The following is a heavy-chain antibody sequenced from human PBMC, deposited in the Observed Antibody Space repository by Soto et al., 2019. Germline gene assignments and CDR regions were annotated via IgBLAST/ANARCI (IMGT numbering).Heavy chain of an antibody. V-gene: IGHV3-74*01. Sequence: EVQLVESGGGLVQPGGSLRLSCATSGFTFSDYWIHWVRQAPGKGLVWVSRINGDGSRSDYADSVKGRFTISRDNAENTVYLQMNSLSADDTAVYFCARGIRGKYGMDVWGHGTTVTVSS. J-gene: IGHJ6*02. D-gene: IGHD3-10*01. CDR2: INGDGSRS. CDR3: ARGIRGKYGMDV. CDR1: GFTFSDYW.